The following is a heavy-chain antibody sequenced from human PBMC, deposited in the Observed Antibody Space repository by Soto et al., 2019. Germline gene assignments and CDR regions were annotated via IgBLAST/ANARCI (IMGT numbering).Heavy chain of an antibody. Sequence: QVQLVESGGGVVQPGRSLRLSCAASGFTFSSYGMHWVRQAPGKGLEWVAVISYDGSNKYYADSVKGRFTISRDNSKNTLSLQMNSLRAEDTAVYYCAKDDPDYSSSSDYWGQGTLVTVSS. CDR1: GFTFSSYG. V-gene: IGHV3-30*18. J-gene: IGHJ4*02. CDR3: AKDDPDYSSSSDY. D-gene: IGHD6-6*01. CDR2: ISYDGSNK.